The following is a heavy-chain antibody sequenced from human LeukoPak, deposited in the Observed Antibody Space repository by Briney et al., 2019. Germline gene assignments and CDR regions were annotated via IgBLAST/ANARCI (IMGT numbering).Heavy chain of an antibody. CDR2: INQGGSDK. Sequence: PGGSLRLSCAASGFTFSSYWMRWVRQAPGKGLEWVANINQGGSDKHYVDSRFTISRDNANNSLYLQMNSLRAEDTAVYYCVRESRSGSYSGYWGQGTLVTVSS. J-gene: IGHJ4*02. D-gene: IGHD1-26*01. CDR3: VRESRSGSYSGY. CDR1: GFTFSSYW. V-gene: IGHV3-7*01.